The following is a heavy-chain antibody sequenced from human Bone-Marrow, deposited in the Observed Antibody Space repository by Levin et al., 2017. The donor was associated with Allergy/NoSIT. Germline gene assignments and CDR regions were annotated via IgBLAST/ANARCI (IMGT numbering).Heavy chain of an antibody. V-gene: IGHV4-59*01. D-gene: IGHD2-15*01. J-gene: IGHJ6*03. CDR2: LSLSGST. Sequence: PSETLSLTCTVSGDSMTRSYWSWIRQPPGKGLQSLGYLSLSGSTNYNPSPNGRVTFSMDRSNNEFSLRLASVTAADTAVYSCARTLLVATRDYYSFCMDVWGTGTTVTVSS. CDR1: GDSMTRSY. CDR3: ARTLLVATRDYYSFCMDV.